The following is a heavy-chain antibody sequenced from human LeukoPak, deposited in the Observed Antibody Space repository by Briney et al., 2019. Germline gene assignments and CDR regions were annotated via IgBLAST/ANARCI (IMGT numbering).Heavy chain of an antibody. CDR2: IYTSGST. D-gene: IGHD4-17*01. V-gene: IGHV4-4*07. CDR1: GGSISSYY. CDR3: ARDRGDYGDYPDAFDI. Sequence: PSETLSLTCTVSGGSISSYYWSWIRQPAGEGLEWIGRIYTSGSTNYNPSLKSRVTMSVDTSKNQFSLKLSSVTAADTAVYYCARDRGDYGDYPDAFDIWGQGTMVTVSS. J-gene: IGHJ3*02.